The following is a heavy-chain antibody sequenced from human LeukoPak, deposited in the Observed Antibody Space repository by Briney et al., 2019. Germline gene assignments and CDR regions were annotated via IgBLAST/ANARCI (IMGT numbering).Heavy chain of an antibody. CDR2: IDLKTGDI. CDR3: ARDSPHQRFDY. J-gene: IGHJ4*02. Sequence: ASVKVSCKASGYTFIDYWIHWVRQAPGQGLEWMGRIDLKTGDITSAQKFQGRVAMTRDTSISTTYMDLSGLGTDDTAVYYCARDSPHQRFDYWGQGTLVTVSS. V-gene: IGHV1-2*02. CDR1: GYTFIDYW.